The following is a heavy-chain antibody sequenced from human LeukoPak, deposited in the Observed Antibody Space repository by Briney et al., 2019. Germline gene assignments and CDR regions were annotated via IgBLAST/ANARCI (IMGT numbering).Heavy chain of an antibody. Sequence: GGSLRLSCAASGFTFSSYGMHWVRQAPGKGLEWVAVISYDGSNKYYADSVKGRFTISRDNSKNTLYVQMNSLRAEDTAVYYCARDPAKFWSGHDYWGQGTLVTVSS. D-gene: IGHD3-3*01. V-gene: IGHV3-30*03. CDR1: GFTFSSYG. J-gene: IGHJ4*02. CDR3: ARDPAKFWSGHDY. CDR2: ISYDGSNK.